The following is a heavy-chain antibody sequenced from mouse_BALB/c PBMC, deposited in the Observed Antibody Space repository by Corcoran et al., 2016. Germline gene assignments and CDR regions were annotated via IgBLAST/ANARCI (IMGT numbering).Heavy chain of an antibody. J-gene: IGHJ4*01. Sequence: EVQLQQSGPELVKPGASVKMSCKASGYTFTSYVMHWVKQKPGQGLEWIGYINPYNDGTKYNEKFKGKATLTSDKSSSTAYMELSSLTSEDSAVYYCARGGFHYAMDYWGQGTSVTVSS. CDR2: INPYNDGT. V-gene: IGHV1S136*01. CDR3: ARGGFHYAMDY. CDR1: GYTFTSYV.